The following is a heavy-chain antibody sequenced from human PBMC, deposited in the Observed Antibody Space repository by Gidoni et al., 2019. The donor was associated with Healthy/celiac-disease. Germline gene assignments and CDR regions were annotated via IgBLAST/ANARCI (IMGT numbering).Heavy chain of an antibody. D-gene: IGHD3-22*01. V-gene: IGHV1-18*04. CDR1: GYTFTSYG. CDR2: ISAYNGNT. Sequence: QVQLVQSGAEVKKPGASVKVSCKASGYTFTSYGISWVRQAPGQGLEWMGWISAYNGNTNYAQKLQGRVTMTTDTSTSTAYMELRSLRSDDTAVYYCARDTEPYYYDSSGYTAELDYWGQGTLVTVSS. CDR3: ARDTEPYYYDSSGYTAELDY. J-gene: IGHJ4*02.